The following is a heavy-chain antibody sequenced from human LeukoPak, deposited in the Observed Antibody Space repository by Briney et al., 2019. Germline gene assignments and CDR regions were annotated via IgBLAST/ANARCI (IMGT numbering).Heavy chain of an antibody. V-gene: IGHV1-3*01. J-gene: IGHJ6*02. Sequence: ASVKVSCKASGYTFTSYAMHWVRQAPGQRLEWMGWINAGNGNTKYSQKFQGRVTITRDTSASTANMELSSLRSEDTAVYYCASRSGNYYYYGMDVWGQGTTVTVSS. CDR1: GYTFTSYA. CDR2: INAGNGNT. D-gene: IGHD1-26*01. CDR3: ASRSGNYYYYGMDV.